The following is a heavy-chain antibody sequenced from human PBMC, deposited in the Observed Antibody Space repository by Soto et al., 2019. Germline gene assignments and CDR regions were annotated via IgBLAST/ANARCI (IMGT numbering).Heavy chain of an antibody. D-gene: IGHD3-10*01. J-gene: IGHJ4*02. CDR1: GFTFSSYG. Sequence: EVQLLESGGGLVQPGGSLRLSGAASGFTFSSYGMSWVRQAPGKGLEWVSSISGSGGSTYYADSVKGRFTISRDNSKNTLYLQMSSLRAEDTAVYYCANRNDYGSGSYFPFDHWGQGTLVTVSS. CDR3: ANRNDYGSGSYFPFDH. V-gene: IGHV3-23*01. CDR2: ISGSGGST.